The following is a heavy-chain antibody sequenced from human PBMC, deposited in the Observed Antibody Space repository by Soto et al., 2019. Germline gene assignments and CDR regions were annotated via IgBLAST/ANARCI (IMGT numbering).Heavy chain of an antibody. Sequence: QVQLVQSGAEVKKPGSSVKVSCKASGGTFSSYTISWVRQAPGQGLEWMGRIIPILGIANYAQKFQGRVTITADKSTSTAYMELSSLTSEDTAVYYCARDSGVVAATAEYFQHWGQGTLVTVSS. D-gene: IGHD2-15*01. V-gene: IGHV1-69*08. CDR1: GGTFSSYT. J-gene: IGHJ1*01. CDR3: ARDSGVVAATAEYFQH. CDR2: IIPILGIA.